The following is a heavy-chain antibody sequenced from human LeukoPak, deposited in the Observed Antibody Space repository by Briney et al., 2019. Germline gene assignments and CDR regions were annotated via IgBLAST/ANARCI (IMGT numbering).Heavy chain of an antibody. CDR3: ATSSYSSSSS. J-gene: IGHJ5*02. D-gene: IGHD6-6*01. CDR1: GFTFSSYS. Sequence: PGGSLGLSCAASGFTFSSYSMNWVRQAPGKGLEWVANINHDASEKYYVGSVEGRFTISRDNAKNSLFLQMNSLRAEDTGVYYCATSSYSSSSSWGQGTLVTVSS. CDR2: INHDASEK. V-gene: IGHV3-7*01.